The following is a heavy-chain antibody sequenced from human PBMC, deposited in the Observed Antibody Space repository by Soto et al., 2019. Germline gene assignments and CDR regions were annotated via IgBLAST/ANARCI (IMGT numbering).Heavy chain of an antibody. V-gene: IGHV3-23*01. CDR3: AKEKWDHDSSGYYHDY. Sequence: EVQLLESGGGLVQPGGSLRLSCAASGFTFSSYAMSWVRQAPGKGLEWVSAISGSGGSTYYADSVKGRFTISRDNSKNTLYLQMNSLRAEDTAVYYCAKEKWDHDSSGYYHDYWGQGTLVTVSS. J-gene: IGHJ4*02. CDR2: ISGSGGST. CDR1: GFTFSSYA. D-gene: IGHD3-22*01.